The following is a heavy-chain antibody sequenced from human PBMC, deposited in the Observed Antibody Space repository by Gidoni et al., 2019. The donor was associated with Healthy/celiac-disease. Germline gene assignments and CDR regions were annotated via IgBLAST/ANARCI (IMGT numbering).Heavy chain of an antibody. CDR3: GRDGGYVGGELDY. Sequence: DVQLVPSAAAVTPPGESLTLSCTGSGYSFTSYWLGWVRQMPGKGLEWMGINYPGDSDTRDSPAFQDQVTISADKSSSTAYVQWRRLKGAETARYYCGRDGGYVGGELDYWGQGTLVTVSS. CDR1: GYSFTSYW. D-gene: IGHD5-12*01. V-gene: IGHV5-51*03. CDR2: NYPGDSDT. J-gene: IGHJ4*02.